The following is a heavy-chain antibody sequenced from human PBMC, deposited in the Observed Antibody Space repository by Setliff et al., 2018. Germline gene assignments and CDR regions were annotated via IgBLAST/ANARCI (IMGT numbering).Heavy chain of an antibody. CDR1: GFTFSSFW. Sequence: GGSLRLSCAASGFTFSSFWMAWVRQAPGKGLEWVSTVSVSGDNTYYTDSVKGRFTTSRDNSKNTLSLQMSSLRAEDTAIYFCAGQGPIFGSGLIPGFDQWGQGTMVTSPQ. J-gene: IGHJ4*02. CDR3: AGQGPIFGSGLIPGFDQ. CDR2: VSVSGDNT. D-gene: IGHD3-3*01. V-gene: IGHV3-23*01.